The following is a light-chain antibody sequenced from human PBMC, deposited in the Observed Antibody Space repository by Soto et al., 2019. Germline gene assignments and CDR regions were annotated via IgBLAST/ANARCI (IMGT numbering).Light chain of an antibody. Sequence: QSALTQPASVSGSPGQSITISCTGTSSDVGGYNYVSWYQQHPGKAPKLMIYEVSNRPSGVSNRFSGSKSGNTASLTISGLQAEDEADYYCSSYTRSSPYVFGTGTKLTV. CDR3: SSYTRSSPYV. V-gene: IGLV2-14*01. CDR1: SSDVGGYNY. CDR2: EVS. J-gene: IGLJ1*01.